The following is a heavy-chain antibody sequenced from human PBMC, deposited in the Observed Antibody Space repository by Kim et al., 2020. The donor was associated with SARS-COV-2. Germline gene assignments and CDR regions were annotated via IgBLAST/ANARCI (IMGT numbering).Heavy chain of an antibody. Sequence: GGSLRLSCAASGFTVSSNYMTWVRQAPGKGLEWVSVLYSGGSTYYADSVKVRFTISRHNSKNTLYLQMNSLRAEDTAVYYCATATVTTYFQHWGQGTLVTVSS. CDR2: LYSGGST. V-gene: IGHV3-53*04. J-gene: IGHJ1*01. D-gene: IGHD4-17*01. CDR3: ATATVTTYFQH. CDR1: GFTVSSNY.